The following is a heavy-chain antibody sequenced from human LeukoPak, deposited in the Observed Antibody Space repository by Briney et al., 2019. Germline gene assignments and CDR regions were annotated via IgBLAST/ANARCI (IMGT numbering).Heavy chain of an antibody. D-gene: IGHD2-2*01. J-gene: IGHJ4*02. Sequence: PSETLSLTCAVYGGSFSGYYWSWIRQPPGKGLEWIGEINHSGSTNYNPSLKSRVTISVDTSKNQFSLKLSSVTAADTAVYYCARVGIVVVPAAPFRLRYFDYWGQGTLVTVSS. CDR2: INHSGST. CDR1: GGSFSGYY. CDR3: ARVGIVVVPAAPFRLRYFDY. V-gene: IGHV4-34*01.